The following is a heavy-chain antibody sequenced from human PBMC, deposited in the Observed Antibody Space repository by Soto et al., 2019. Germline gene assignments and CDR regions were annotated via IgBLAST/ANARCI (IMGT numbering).Heavy chain of an antibody. CDR3: ARDPNTYYGETYGLYYYYGMDV. J-gene: IGHJ6*02. V-gene: IGHV3-30-3*01. D-gene: IGHD4-17*01. CDR2: ISYDGSNK. CDR1: GFTFSSYA. Sequence: QVQLVESGGGVVQPGRSLRLSCAASGFTFSSYAMHWVRQAPGKGLEWVAVISYDGSNKYYADSVKGRFTISRDNSKNTLYLQMNSLRAEDTAVYYCARDPNTYYGETYGLYYYYGMDVWGQGTTVTVSS.